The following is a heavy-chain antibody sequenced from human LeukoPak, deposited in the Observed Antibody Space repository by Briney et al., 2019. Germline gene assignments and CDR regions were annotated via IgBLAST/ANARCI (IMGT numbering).Heavy chain of an antibody. CDR3: VRDVWGDRDSYFDK. CDR1: GFTFSSYW. Sequence: PGGSLRPSCAASGFTFSSYWMHWVRQAPAKGLVWVSRIDTDGRSTRSTSYTDSVTGRFTMSRDNAKNTLYLQMNSLRAEDTAVYYCVRDVWGDRDSYFDKWGQGTLVTVSS. J-gene: IGHJ4*02. D-gene: IGHD2-21*02. CDR2: IDTDGRSTRST. V-gene: IGHV3-74*01.